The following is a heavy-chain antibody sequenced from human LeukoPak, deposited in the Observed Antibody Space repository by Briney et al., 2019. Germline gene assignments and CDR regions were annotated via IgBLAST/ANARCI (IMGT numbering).Heavy chain of an antibody. CDR1: GFTFSSYF. J-gene: IGHJ3*02. CDR2: ICSDGSSP. Sequence: GGSLRLSCAASGFTFSSYFIHWVRQAPGKGLVWVSRICSDGSSPISAGSVKGRFTISRDNAKNTLFLQMYRLRAEDTAICYSALSYDYVHRDALDIWGQGTMVTVSS. D-gene: IGHD3-10*02. CDR3: ALSYDYVHRDALDI. V-gene: IGHV3-74*01.